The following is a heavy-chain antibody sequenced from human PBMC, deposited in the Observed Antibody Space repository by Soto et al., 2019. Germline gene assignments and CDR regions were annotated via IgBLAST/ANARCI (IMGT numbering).Heavy chain of an antibody. CDR3: ARDYYKYYDSSGYYRSPAY. CDR1: GFTFSSYA. V-gene: IGHV3-30-3*01. Sequence: PGGSLRLSSAASGFTFSSYAMHWVRQAPGKGLEWVALISYDGSDKDYADSVKGRFTISRDNSRNTLFLQMNSLRAEDTAVYYCARDYYKYYDSSGYYRSPAYWGQGT. J-gene: IGHJ4*02. CDR2: ISYDGSDK. D-gene: IGHD3-22*01.